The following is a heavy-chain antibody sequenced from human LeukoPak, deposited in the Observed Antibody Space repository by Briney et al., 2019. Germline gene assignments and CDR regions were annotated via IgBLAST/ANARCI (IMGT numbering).Heavy chain of an antibody. CDR1: GFIFTDYG. Sequence: PGGFLRLSCAASGFIFTDYGFHWVRQAPGKGLEWVSRINGDGSSITSVDSVKGRFTISRDNAKNTLHLQMNSLRVEDTAVYYCARGTERLPRSAFDIWGQGTLVTVSS. J-gene: IGHJ3*02. CDR3: ARGTERLPRSAFDI. V-gene: IGHV3-74*03. D-gene: IGHD5-18*01. CDR2: INGDGSSI.